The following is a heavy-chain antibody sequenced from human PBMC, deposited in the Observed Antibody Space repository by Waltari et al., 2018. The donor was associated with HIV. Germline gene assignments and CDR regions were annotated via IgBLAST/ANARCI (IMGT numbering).Heavy chain of an antibody. D-gene: IGHD2-2*01. V-gene: IGHV1-3*01. CDR3: ARADTVVPAAYDY. J-gene: IGHJ4*02. CDR2: INAGNGNT. Sequence: QVQLVQSGAEVKKPGASVKVSCKASGYTFTSYAMHWVRQAPGQRLEWMGWINAGNGNTKYSQKFQGRVTITRDTSASTAYMELSSLRSEDTAVYYCARADTVVPAAYDYWGQGTLVTVSS. CDR1: GYTFTSYA.